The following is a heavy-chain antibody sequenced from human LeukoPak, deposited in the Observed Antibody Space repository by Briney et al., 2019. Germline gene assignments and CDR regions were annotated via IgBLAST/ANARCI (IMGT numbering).Heavy chain of an antibody. CDR1: GGSISSYY. V-gene: IGHV4-59*01. CDR3: ARGALVFDY. J-gene: IGHJ4*02. D-gene: IGHD1-26*01. Sequence: SETLSLTCTVSGGSISSYYWSWIRQPPGKGLEWIGYIYYSGSTNYNPSLKSRVTISVDTSKNQFSLKLSSVTAAGTAVYYCARGALVFDYWGQGTLVTVSS. CDR2: IYYSGST.